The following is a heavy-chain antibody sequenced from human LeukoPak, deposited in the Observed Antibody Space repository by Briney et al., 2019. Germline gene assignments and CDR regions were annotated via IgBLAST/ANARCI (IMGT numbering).Heavy chain of an antibody. D-gene: IGHD3-22*01. CDR3: VNYYDSSGYFGEPNAFDI. J-gene: IGHJ3*02. CDR1: GLTFSSYG. V-gene: IGHV3-30*03. Sequence: GGSLRLSCAASGLTFSSYGMHWVRQAPGKGLEWVAVISYDGSNKYYADSVKGRFTISRDNSKNTLYLQMNSLRAEDTAVYYCVNYYDSSGYFGEPNAFDIWGQGTMVTVSS. CDR2: ISYDGSNK.